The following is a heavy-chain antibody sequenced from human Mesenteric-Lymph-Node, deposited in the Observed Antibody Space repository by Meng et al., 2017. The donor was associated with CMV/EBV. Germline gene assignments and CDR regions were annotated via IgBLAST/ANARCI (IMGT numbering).Heavy chain of an antibody. Sequence: SGHPFTSYYMHWVRQAPGQGLEWMGVINPTGGSTIYAQKFQGRITVTRDTSTSTVYMELSSLRSDDTAVYYCAAGACDSVCYFDYWGQGTLVTVSS. CDR3: AAGACDSVCYFDY. J-gene: IGHJ4*02. D-gene: IGHD5/OR15-5a*01. V-gene: IGHV1-46*01. CDR1: GHPFTSYY. CDR2: INPTGGST.